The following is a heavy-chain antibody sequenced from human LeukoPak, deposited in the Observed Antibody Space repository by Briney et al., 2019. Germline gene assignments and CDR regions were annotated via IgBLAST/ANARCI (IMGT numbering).Heavy chain of an antibody. V-gene: IGHV4-38-2*02. D-gene: IGHD3-3*01. CDR1: GYSISSGYY. Sequence: PSETLSLTCTVSGYSISSGYYWGWIRQPPGKGLEWIGSIYHSGSTYYNPSLKSRVTISVDTSKNQCSLKLSSVTAADTAVYYCARRTTIFGVVTKYYFDYWGQGTLVTVSS. CDR2: IYHSGST. J-gene: IGHJ4*02. CDR3: ARRTTIFGVVTKYYFDY.